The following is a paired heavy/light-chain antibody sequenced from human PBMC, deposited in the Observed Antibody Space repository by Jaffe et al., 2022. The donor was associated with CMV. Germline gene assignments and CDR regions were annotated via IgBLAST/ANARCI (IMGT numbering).Light chain of an antibody. J-gene: IGLJ3*02. CDR2: DVS. CDR1: SSDLLTYNY. V-gene: IGLV2-14*03. Sequence: QSALTQPASVSGSPGQSITISCTGTSSDLLTYNYVSWYQQHPGKAPKLMISDVSNRPSGVSNRFSGSKSGNTASLTISGLQAEDEADYYCSSYTNRIWVFGGGTKVTVL. CDR3: SSYTNRIWV.
Heavy chain of an antibody. J-gene: IGHJ4*02. CDR1: GFTFDDYA. CDR3: AKGLTGTTPADFDY. Sequence: EVQLVESGGGMVQPGRSLRLSCAASGFTFDDYAMHWVRQAPGKGLEWVSGLSWNSDNIGYADSVKGRFTISRDNAKNSLYLQMSSLRAEDTALYYCAKGLTGTTPADFDYWGQGTLVTVSS. D-gene: IGHD1-20*01. CDR2: LSWNSDNI. V-gene: IGHV3-9*01.